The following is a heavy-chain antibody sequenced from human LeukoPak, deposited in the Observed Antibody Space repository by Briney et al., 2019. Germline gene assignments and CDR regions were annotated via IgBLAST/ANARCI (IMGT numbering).Heavy chain of an antibody. CDR2: ISYDGSNK. CDR1: GFTFSSYG. V-gene: IGHV3-30*18. D-gene: IGHD4-23*01. Sequence: PGGSLRLSCAASGFTFSSYGMHWVRQAPGKGREWVAVISYDGSNKYYADSVKGRFTISRDNSKSTLYLQMNSLRAEDTAVYYCAKDRWRSQYYFDYWGQGTLVTVSS. J-gene: IGHJ4*02. CDR3: AKDRWRSQYYFDY.